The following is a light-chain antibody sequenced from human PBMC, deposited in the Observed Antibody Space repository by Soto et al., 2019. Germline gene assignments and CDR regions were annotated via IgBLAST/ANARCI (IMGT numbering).Light chain of an antibody. CDR3: CSYAGSGLGV. J-gene: IGLJ2*01. CDR1: NSDVGSYNL. V-gene: IGLV2-23*02. CDR2: EVS. Sequence: QSALTQPASVAGSPGQSITISCTGANSDVGSYNLVSWYQQHPGKAPKLMIFEVSQRPSGVSNRFSGSKSGNTASLTISGLQVKDEADYYCCSYAGSGLGVFGGGTKLTV.